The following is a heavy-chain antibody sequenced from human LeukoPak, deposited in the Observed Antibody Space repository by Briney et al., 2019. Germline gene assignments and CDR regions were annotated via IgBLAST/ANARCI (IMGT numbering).Heavy chain of an antibody. Sequence: ASVKVSCKASGYTFTSYGISWVRQAPGQGLEWMGWISAYNGNTNYAQKLQGRVTMTTDTSTSTAYMELRSLRSDDTAVYYCARENIVVATFWFDPWGQGTLVTVSS. CDR3: ARENIVVATFWFDP. D-gene: IGHD1-26*01. J-gene: IGHJ5*02. CDR2: ISAYNGNT. CDR1: GYTFTSYG. V-gene: IGHV1-18*01.